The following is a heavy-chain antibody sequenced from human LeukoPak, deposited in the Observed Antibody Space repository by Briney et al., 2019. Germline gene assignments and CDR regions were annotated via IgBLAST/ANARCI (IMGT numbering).Heavy chain of an antibody. V-gene: IGHV3-33*01. CDR1: GFTFSSFG. CDR2: IWYDGSNK. CDR3: ARGHYGDYSFDY. Sequence: PGRSLRLSCTASGFTFSSFGMHWVRQAPGKGLEWVAVIWYDGSNKYYADSVKGRFTISRHNSNNTLYLQMNSLRVEDTAVYYCARGHYGDYSFDYWGQGTLVTVSS. J-gene: IGHJ4*02. D-gene: IGHD4-17*01.